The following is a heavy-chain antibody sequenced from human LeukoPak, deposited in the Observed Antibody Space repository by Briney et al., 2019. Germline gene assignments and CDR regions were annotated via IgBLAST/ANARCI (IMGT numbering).Heavy chain of an antibody. CDR2: IKQDGSEK. D-gene: IGHD3-22*01. V-gene: IGHV3-7*03. Sequence: GGSLRLSCAASGFTFSSYAMSWVRQAPGKGLEWVANIKQDGSEKYYVGSAKGRFTISRDNAKSSLYLQMNSLRAEDTAVYYCTREMVMIDYWGQGNLVTASS. J-gene: IGHJ4*02. CDR3: TREMVMIDY. CDR1: GFTFSSYA.